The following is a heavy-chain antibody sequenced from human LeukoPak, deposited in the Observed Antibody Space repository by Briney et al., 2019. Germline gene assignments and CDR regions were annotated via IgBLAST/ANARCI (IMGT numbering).Heavy chain of an antibody. D-gene: IGHD3-22*01. CDR1: GFTVSSYS. CDR2: ISSSSSYI. J-gene: IGHJ4*02. Sequence: GGSLSLSCAASGFTVSSYSMNWVRQAPGKRLEWVSSISSSSSYIYYADSVKGRFTISSDNAKNSLYLQMNSLTAEDTAVYYCARGVYDSSGSADYWGQGTLVTVSS. V-gene: IGHV3-21*01. CDR3: ARGVYDSSGSADY.